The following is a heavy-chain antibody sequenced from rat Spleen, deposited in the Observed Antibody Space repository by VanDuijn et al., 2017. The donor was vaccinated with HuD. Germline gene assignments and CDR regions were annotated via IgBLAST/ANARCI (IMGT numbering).Heavy chain of an antibody. CDR3: ARRPYYDGAYYPFAY. J-gene: IGHJ2*01. CDR2: ISYDGSST. D-gene: IGHD1-12*02. Sequence: EVQLVESGGGLVQPGRSLKLSCAASGFTFSNYGMAWVRQAPTKGLEWVATISYDGSSTYYRNSVKGRFTISRDNAKSTLYLQMDSLRSEDTATYYCARRPYYDGAYYPFAYWGQGVMVTVSS. V-gene: IGHV5-29*01. CDR1: GFTFSNYG.